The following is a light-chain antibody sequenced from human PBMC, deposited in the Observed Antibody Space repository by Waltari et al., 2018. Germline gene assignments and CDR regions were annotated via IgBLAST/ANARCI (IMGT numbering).Light chain of an antibody. CDR3: MQGTHWPYT. CDR2: KIS. CDR1: QSLVHRDGNIY. Sequence: DAVMTQSPLSLPVILVQPASISCRSSQSLVHRDGNIYLNWFQQRPGQSPRRLIYKISDRDSGVPDRFSGSGSGTDFTLKISRVEAEDVGVYYCMQGTHWPYTFGQGTKLEIK. J-gene: IGKJ2*01. V-gene: IGKV2-30*02.